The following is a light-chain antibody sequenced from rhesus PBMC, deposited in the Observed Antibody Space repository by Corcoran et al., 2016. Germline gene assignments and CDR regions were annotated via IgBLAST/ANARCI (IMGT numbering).Light chain of an antibody. CDR2: KAS. Sequence: DILMTQSPSSLSASVGDTVTITCRASQDISRWLAWYQQKPGKAPTLLIQKASILQMGVPSRFSGHGSGTDFTLTISGLQSADFARYFCLQYNNIPWTFGQGTKVEI. J-gene: IGKJ1*01. CDR1: QDISRW. CDR3: LQYNNIPWT. V-gene: IGKV1-22*01.